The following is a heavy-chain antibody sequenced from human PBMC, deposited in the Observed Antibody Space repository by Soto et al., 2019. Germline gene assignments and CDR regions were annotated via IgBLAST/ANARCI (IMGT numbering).Heavy chain of an antibody. D-gene: IGHD1-26*01. CDR3: GKYSGRYPVYNGMNV. J-gene: IGHJ6*02. CDR1: GFPFSTSA. CDR2: ISGTSDAA. Sequence: EVQLLESGGGLVQPGGSLRLSCAASGFPFSTSAMNWVRQAPGKGLEWVSIISGTSDAAYYAESEKGRFTSSRDNSKNTLYLQMNSLRAEDTAVYYCGKYSGRYPVYNGMNVWGQGTTVTVSS. V-gene: IGHV3-23*01.